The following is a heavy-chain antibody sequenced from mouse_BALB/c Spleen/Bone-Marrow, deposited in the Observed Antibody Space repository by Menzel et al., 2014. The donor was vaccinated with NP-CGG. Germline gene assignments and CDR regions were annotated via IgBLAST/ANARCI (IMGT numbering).Heavy chain of an antibody. D-gene: IGHD1-2*01. V-gene: IGHV4-1*02. CDR1: GFDFSRYW. Sequence: EVMLVESGGGLVQPGGSLKLSCTASGFDFSRYWMSWVRQSPGKGLQWIGEINPESSTINYTPSLKDKFIISRDNAKNTMYLQMSKVRAEDTALYCCTSLTYYGLSDYWGQGTTLTVSS. CDR2: INPESSTI. J-gene: IGHJ2*01. CDR3: TSLTYYGLSDY.